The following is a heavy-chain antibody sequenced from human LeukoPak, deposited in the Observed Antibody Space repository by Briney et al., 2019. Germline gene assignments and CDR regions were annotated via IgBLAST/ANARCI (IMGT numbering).Heavy chain of an antibody. CDR3: ARRRSCSGGSCYSHFDY. D-gene: IGHD2-15*01. CDR1: GFTFSSYE. J-gene: IGHJ4*02. CDR2: IGGSGGPI. Sequence: GGSLRLSCAASGFTFSSYEMTWVRQAPGKGVEWVSYIGGSGGPIYYADSVKGRITVSRDNAKNSLYLQMNSLRADDTAVYYCARRRSCSGGSCYSHFDYWGQGTLVTVSS. V-gene: IGHV3-48*03.